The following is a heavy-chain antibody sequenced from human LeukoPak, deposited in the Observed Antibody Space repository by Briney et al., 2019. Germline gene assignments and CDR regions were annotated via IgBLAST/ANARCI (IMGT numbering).Heavy chain of an antibody. Sequence: SQTLSLTCTVSGGSISSGGYYWSWIRQHPGKGLEWIGYIYCSGSTYYNPSLKSRVTISVDTSKNQFSLKLSSVTAADTAVYYCASGGPSSSLYQGDYWGQGTLVTVSS. V-gene: IGHV4-31*03. D-gene: IGHD6-13*01. J-gene: IGHJ4*02. CDR2: IYCSGST. CDR3: ASGGPSSSLYQGDY. CDR1: GGSISSGGYY.